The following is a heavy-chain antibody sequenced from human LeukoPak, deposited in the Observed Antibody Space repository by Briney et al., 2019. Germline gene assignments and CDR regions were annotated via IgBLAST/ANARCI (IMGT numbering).Heavy chain of an antibody. J-gene: IGHJ4*02. CDR3: AKAHYDSSGPFDY. V-gene: IGHV3-23*01. D-gene: IGHD3-22*01. Sequence: GESLRLSCAASRFTFSSYAMRWVRHAPGKGLEWVTGISGSGGSTYYADSVKGRFTISRDNSKNTLYLQMNSLRAEDTAVYYCAKAHYDSSGPFDYWGQGTLVSVSS. CDR2: ISGSGGST. CDR1: RFTFSSYA.